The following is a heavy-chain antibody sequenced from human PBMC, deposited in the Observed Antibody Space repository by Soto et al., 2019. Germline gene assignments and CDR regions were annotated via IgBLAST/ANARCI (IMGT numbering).Heavy chain of an antibody. CDR3: ARGGSGYVWFNEF. CDR2: IIPIFGTA. CDR1: GGIFSSYA. J-gene: IGHJ4*02. V-gene: IGHV1-69*06. D-gene: IGHD3-22*01. Sequence: QEQLVQSGAEVKKPGSSVKVSCKASGGIFSSYAISWVRQAPGQGLEWMGGIIPIFGTANYAQKFQGRVTITADKSTNRAYMDLSSLKSEDTAIYYCARGGSGYVWFNEFWGQGTLVTVSS.